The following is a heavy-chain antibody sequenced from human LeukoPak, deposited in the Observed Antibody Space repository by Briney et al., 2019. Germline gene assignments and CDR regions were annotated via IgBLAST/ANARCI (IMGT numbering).Heavy chain of an antibody. Sequence: SETLSLTCTVSGGSISSYYWSWIRQPPGKGLEWIGYIYYSGSTNYNPSLKSRVTISVDTSKNQFSLKLSSVTAADTAVYYCAGALRGYDDAFDIWGQGTMVTVSS. CDR2: IYYSGST. D-gene: IGHD3-3*01. CDR1: GGSISSYY. CDR3: AGALRGYDDAFDI. V-gene: IGHV4-59*01. J-gene: IGHJ3*02.